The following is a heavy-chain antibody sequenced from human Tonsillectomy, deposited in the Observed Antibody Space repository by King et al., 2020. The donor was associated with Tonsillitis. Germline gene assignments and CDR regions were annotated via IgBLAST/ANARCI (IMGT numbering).Heavy chain of an antibody. J-gene: IGHJ6*02. CDR2: IPYDGSNK. Sequence: VQLVESGGGVVQPGRSLRLSCAASGFSFRNYGIHWVRQAPGKGLEWVAIIPYDGSNKYYADSVKGRFTVSRDNTKNTLYLQMNSLRVEDTAVYYCAKEIAAAGDSYYSYGMDLWGQGTAVPVPS. CDR1: GFSFRNYG. CDR3: AKEIAAAGDSYYSYGMDL. D-gene: IGHD6-13*01. V-gene: IGHV3-30*18.